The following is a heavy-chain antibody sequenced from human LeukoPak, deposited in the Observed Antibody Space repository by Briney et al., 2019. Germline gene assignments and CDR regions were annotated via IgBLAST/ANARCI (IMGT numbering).Heavy chain of an antibody. CDR1: GYSISSGYY. CDR3: ARVVTRGLYYFDY. V-gene: IGHV4-61*01. Sequence: PSETLSLTCAVSGYSISSGYYWSWIRQPPGKGLEWIGYIYYSGSTNYNPSLKSRVTISVDTSKNQFSLKLSSVTAADTAVYYCARVVTRGLYYFDYWGQGTLVTVSS. D-gene: IGHD2-21*02. J-gene: IGHJ4*02. CDR2: IYYSGST.